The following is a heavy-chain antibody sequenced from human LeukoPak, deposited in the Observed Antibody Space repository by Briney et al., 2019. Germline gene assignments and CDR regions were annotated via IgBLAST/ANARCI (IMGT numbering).Heavy chain of an antibody. CDR2: IRWDGAST. V-gene: IGHV3-43*01. CDR1: GFTFNHFT. CDR3: AKNALYYDVLTGPLDS. J-gene: IGHJ4*02. D-gene: IGHD3-9*01. Sequence: WGSLRLSCAASGFTFNHFTMHWVRQAPGKGLEWVSLIRWDGASTYYSDSVQGRFTISRDNSRSSLYLHMSGLRTEDTALYYCAKNALYYDVLTGPLDSWGQGTLVTVS.